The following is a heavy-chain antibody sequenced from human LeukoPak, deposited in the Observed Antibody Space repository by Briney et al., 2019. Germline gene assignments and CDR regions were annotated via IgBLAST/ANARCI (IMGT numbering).Heavy chain of an antibody. J-gene: IGHJ4*02. D-gene: IGHD3-3*01. CDR2: IDPSDSYT. Sequence: GESLKISCKGSGYSFTSYWISWVRQMPGKGLEWMGRIDPSDSYTNYSPSFQGHVTISADKSISTAYLQWSSLKASDTAMYYCARHPRGRITIFGMVIPGPPHFDYWGQGTLVTVSS. V-gene: IGHV5-10-1*01. CDR1: GYSFTSYW. CDR3: ARHPRGRITIFGMVIPGPPHFDY.